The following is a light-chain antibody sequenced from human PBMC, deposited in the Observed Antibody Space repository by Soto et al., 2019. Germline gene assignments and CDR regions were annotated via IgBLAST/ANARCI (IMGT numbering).Light chain of an antibody. Sequence: DIQMTQSPSSLSASVGDRVTITCRSSQSISSFLNWYQQKPGKAPKLLIYAASSLQSGVPSRFSGSGSGTGFTLTISSLQPEDFATYYCQQSYSAPLTFGGGAKVAIK. CDR1: QSISSF. CDR3: QQSYSAPLT. CDR2: AAS. V-gene: IGKV1-39*01. J-gene: IGKJ4*01.